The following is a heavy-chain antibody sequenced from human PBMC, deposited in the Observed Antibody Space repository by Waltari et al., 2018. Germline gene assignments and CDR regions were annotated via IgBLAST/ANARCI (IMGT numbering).Heavy chain of an antibody. D-gene: IGHD5-18*01. Sequence: VHLVESGGGLVRPGRLLRFACAASGFLFDVYGLDWVRQAPGKGLEWVAGINWNSGTIHYADSVKGRFTISRDNAENSLYLQMNSLTTEDTAVYYCTKDMDGATAMAPRLDFWGQGTLVTVSS. J-gene: IGHJ4*02. CDR3: TKDMDGATAMAPRLDF. CDR2: INWNSGTI. V-gene: IGHV3-9*01. CDR1: GFLFDVYG.